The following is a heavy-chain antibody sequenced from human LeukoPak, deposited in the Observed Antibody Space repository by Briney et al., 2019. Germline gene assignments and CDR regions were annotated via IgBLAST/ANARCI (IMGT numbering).Heavy chain of an antibody. CDR2: IRYDGSNK. J-gene: IGHJ4*02. CDR3: ASPKAVLRYFDWLPLDY. V-gene: IGHV3-30*02. Sequence: GGSLRLSCAASGFTFSSYGMHWVRQAPGKGLEWVAFIRYDGSNKYYADSVKGRFTISRDNSKNTLYLQMNSLRAEDTAVYYCASPKAVLRYFDWLPLDYWGQGTLVTVSS. D-gene: IGHD3-9*01. CDR1: GFTFSSYG.